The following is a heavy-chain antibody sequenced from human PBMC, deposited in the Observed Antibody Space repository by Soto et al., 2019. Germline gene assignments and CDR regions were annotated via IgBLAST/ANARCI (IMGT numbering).Heavy chain of an antibody. CDR2: VHYSGST. D-gene: IGHD6-19*01. V-gene: IGHV4-59*01. J-gene: IGHJ6*02. CDR1: GGSISSYY. Sequence: PSETLSLTCTVSGGSISSYYWTWIRQPPGKGLEWIGYVHYSGSTNYHPSLKSRVTISVDTSKNQFSLKLSSLTAADTAMYYCARDQRERRTAVGGSLKYYFGMDIWGQGTTVT. CDR3: ARDQRERRTAVGGSLKYYFGMDI.